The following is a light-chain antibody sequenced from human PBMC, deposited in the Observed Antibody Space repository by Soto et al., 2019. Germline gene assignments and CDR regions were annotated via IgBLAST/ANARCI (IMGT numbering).Light chain of an antibody. Sequence: DIQMTQSPSTLSASVVDIVTITCLASQTISSWVAWYQQKPGKAPNLLIYAASSLQSGVPSRFSGSGSGTDFTLTISSLQPEDFATYYCQQDYSYPLTFGGGTKVDNK. CDR3: QQDYSYPLT. CDR1: QTISSW. J-gene: IGKJ4*01. V-gene: IGKV1-5*01. CDR2: AAS.